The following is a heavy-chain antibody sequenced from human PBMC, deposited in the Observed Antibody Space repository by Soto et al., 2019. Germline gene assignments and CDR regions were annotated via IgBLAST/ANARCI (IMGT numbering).Heavy chain of an antibody. CDR2: ISGSGDSA. J-gene: IGHJ5*02. CDR3: AIGYNYATFDP. V-gene: IGHV3-23*01. D-gene: IGHD5-18*01. CDR1: GFTFSSYA. Sequence: GGSLRLSCAASGFTFSSYAMSWVRQAPGKGLEWVSAISGSGDSAYYADSVKGRFTISRDNSKNTLFLQMHSLRAEDTAVYYCAIGYNYATFDPWGQGTLVTVSS.